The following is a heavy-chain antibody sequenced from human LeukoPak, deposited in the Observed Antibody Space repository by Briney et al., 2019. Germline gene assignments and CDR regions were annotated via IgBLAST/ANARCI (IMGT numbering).Heavy chain of an antibody. CDR1: GFTFSSYG. D-gene: IGHD2-2*02. Sequence: LXLSCAASGFTFSSYGMHWVRQAPGKGLEWVAFIRYDGSNKYYADSVKGRFTISRDNSKNTLYLQMNSLRAEDTAVYYCAKDPQDIVVVPAATPNDYWGQGTLVTVSS. CDR2: IRYDGSNK. V-gene: IGHV3-30*02. CDR3: AKDPQDIVVVPAATPNDY. J-gene: IGHJ4*02.